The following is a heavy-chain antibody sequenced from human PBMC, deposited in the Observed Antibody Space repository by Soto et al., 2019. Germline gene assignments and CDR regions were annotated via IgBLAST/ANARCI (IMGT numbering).Heavy chain of an antibody. CDR3: ARQQAGTGVDY. J-gene: IGHJ4*02. V-gene: IGHV4-59*01. D-gene: IGHD6-13*01. CDR2: FYNSGGT. CDR1: GGSISTDW. Sequence: PSETLSLTCTVSGGSISTDWWSWVRQPPGKGLEWIGYFYNSGGTKYNPSLKGRVTISADTSKNQFSLKLTSVTAADTAVYYCARQQAGTGVDYWGQGTLVTVS.